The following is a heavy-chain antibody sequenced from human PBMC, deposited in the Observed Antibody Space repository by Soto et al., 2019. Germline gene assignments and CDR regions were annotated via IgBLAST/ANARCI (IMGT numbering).Heavy chain of an antibody. CDR2: INPNSGGT. J-gene: IGHJ3*02. D-gene: IGHD2-15*01. CDR1: GYTFTGYY. V-gene: IGHV1-2*04. CDR3: ARDLYCSGGSCYSFSI. Sequence: GASVKVSCKASGYTFTGYYMHWVRQAPGQGLEWMGWINPNSGGTNYAQKFQGWVTMTRDTSISTAYMEPSRLRSDDTAVYYCARDLYCSGGSCYSFSIWGQGTMVTVSS.